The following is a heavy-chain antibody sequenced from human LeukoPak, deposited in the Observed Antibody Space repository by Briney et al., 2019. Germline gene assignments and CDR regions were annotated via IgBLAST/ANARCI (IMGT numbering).Heavy chain of an antibody. CDR1: GYTFTSYD. Sequence: ASVKVSCKASGYTFTSYDINWVRQATGQGLEWMGWISGYNARTNYAQKVKGRVTMTTDTSTSTVYMELRNLRSDDTAKYYCARDYYESSGSTFDTFDIWGQGTMVIVSS. CDR2: ISGYNART. CDR3: ARDYYESSGSTFDTFDI. J-gene: IGHJ3*02. V-gene: IGHV1-18*01. D-gene: IGHD3-22*01.